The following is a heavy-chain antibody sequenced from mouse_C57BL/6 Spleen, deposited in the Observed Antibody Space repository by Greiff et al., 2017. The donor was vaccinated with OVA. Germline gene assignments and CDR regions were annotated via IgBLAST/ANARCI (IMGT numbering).Heavy chain of an antibody. CDR2: ISYSGST. J-gene: IGHJ4*01. D-gene: IGHD2-4*01. CDR1: GYSITSGYD. CDR3: ARNDDYDNYAMDY. Sequence: EVQLVESGPGMVKPSQSLSLTCTVTGYSITSGYDWHWIRHFPGNKLEWMGYISYSGSTNYNPSLKSRISITHDTSKNHFFLKLNSVTTEDTATYCCARNDDYDNYAMDYWGQGTSVTVSS. V-gene: IGHV3-1*01.